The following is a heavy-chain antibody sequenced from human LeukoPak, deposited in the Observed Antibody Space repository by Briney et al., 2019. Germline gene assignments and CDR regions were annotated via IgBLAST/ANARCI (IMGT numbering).Heavy chain of an antibody. CDR2: ISSSSSYI. CDR1: GFTFSSDS. Sequence: GGSLSLSCSASGFTFSSDSMDWVRQAPGKGLEWVSSISSSSSYIYYADSVKGRFTISRDNAKNSLYLQMNSLRAEDTAVYYCARVGAIYCTNGVCPPFDYWGQGTLVTVSS. J-gene: IGHJ4*02. CDR3: ARVGAIYCTNGVCPPFDY. V-gene: IGHV3-21*01. D-gene: IGHD2-8*01.